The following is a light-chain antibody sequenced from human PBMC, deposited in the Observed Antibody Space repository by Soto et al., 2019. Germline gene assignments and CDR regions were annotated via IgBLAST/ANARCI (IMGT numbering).Light chain of an antibody. V-gene: IGLV2-14*03. CDR2: EVN. Sequence: QSVLTQPASVSGSPGQSITISCGGTSSDVGAYIYVSWYQQFPGKAPKLILYEVNNRPSGVSNRFSGSKSDTTASLTISGLQPGDEADYYCSAYSDIDTKVFGTGTRSQS. CDR1: SSDVGAYIY. J-gene: IGLJ1*01. CDR3: SAYSDIDTKV.